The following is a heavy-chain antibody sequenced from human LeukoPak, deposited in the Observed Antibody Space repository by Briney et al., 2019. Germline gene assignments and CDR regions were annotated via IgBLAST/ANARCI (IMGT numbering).Heavy chain of an antibody. V-gene: IGHV3-74*01. CDR3: STVEHF. D-gene: IGHD1/OR15-1a*01. CDR1: GFTFSSYA. J-gene: IGHJ4*02. Sequence: GGSLRLSCAASGFTFSSYAMSWVRQAPGKGLVWVSRIDSDGSGTSYADSVKGRFTISRDDVKNMLYLQMNSLRVEDTGLYYCSTVEHFWGQGALVTVSS. CDR2: IDSDGSGT.